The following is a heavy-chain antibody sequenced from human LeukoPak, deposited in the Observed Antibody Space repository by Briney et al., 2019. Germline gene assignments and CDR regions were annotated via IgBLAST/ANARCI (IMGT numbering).Heavy chain of an antibody. J-gene: IGHJ4*02. CDR2: IYLNDDK. CDR1: GISLSTSGVG. V-gene: IGHV2-5*01. Sequence: SGPTLVNPTQTLTLTCTFSGISLSTSGVGVGWVRQPPGKALEWLVFIYLNDDKRYSPSLRSRLTITKDTSKSQVVLTMTNMDPVDTATYYCALRQRDTSVDYWGQGTLVTVSS. CDR3: ALRQRDTSVDY. D-gene: IGHD5-18*01.